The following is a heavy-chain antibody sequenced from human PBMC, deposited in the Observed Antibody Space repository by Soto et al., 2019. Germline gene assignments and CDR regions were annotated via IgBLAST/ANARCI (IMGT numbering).Heavy chain of an antibody. D-gene: IGHD6-19*01. CDR3: ANGAWAAVPGRGNWFDP. J-gene: IGHJ5*02. Sequence: EVQLLESGGGLVQPGGSLRLACVASGFTFSSYAMSWVRQAPGKGLEWVSTISGNGGSTYYADSVKGRFTISRDNSKNTLYLQMNSLRAEDTAVYYCANGAWAAVPGRGNWFDPWGQGTLVTVSS. V-gene: IGHV3-23*01. CDR2: ISGNGGST. CDR1: GFTFSSYA.